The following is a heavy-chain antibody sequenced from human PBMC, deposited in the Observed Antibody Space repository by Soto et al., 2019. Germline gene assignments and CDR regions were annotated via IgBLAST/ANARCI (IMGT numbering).Heavy chain of an antibody. CDR3: AKAFHDSSGYYGARYGFDY. D-gene: IGHD3-22*01. CDR1: GFTFSSYS. V-gene: IGHV3-23*01. J-gene: IGHJ4*02. Sequence: GGSLRLSCAASGFTFSSYSMNWVRQAPGKGLEWVSAISGSSGSTYYADSVKGRFTISRDNYKNTLYLQMNSLRAEDTAVYYCAKAFHDSSGYYGARYGFDYWGQGTLVTVSS. CDR2: ISGSSGST.